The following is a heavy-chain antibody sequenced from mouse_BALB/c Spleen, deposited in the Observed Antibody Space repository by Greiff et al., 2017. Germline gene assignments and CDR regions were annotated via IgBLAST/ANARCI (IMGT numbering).Heavy chain of an antibody. CDR3: ARTLLRSMDY. CDR1: GFSLTSYG. V-gene: IGHV2-9*02. Sequence: QVHVKQSGPGLVAPSQSLSITCTVSGFSLTSYGVHWVRQPPGKGLEWLGVIWAGGSTNYNSALMSRLSISKDNSKSQVFLKMNSLQTDDTAMYYCARTLLRSMDYWGQGTSVTVSS. CDR2: IWAGGST. D-gene: IGHD1-1*01. J-gene: IGHJ4*01.